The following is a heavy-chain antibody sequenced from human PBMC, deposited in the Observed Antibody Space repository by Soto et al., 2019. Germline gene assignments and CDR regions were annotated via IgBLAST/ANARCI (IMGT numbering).Heavy chain of an antibody. J-gene: IGHJ4*02. CDR2: MSSSGSYT. CDR3: ARDSTGWRAVYDY. D-gene: IGHD6-19*01. V-gene: IGHV3-11*05. CDR1: GFTFSDYY. Sequence: QVQLVESGGGLVKPGGSLRLSCAASGFTFSDYYMTWIRQVPGKGLEWISYMSSSGSYTNYGDSVQGRFTISRDNAKNSRYLQMNSLRAEDTAIYYCARDSTGWRAVYDYWGQGTLVTVSS.